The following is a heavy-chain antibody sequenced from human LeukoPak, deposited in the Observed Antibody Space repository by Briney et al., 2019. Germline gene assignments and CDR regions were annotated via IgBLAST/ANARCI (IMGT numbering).Heavy chain of an antibody. D-gene: IGHD3-22*01. CDR1: GYSISSGYY. Sequence: SETLSLTCAVSGYSISSGYYWGWIRQPPGKGLEWIGSIYHIGSTYYNPALKSRVTISVDTSKNQFSLKLSSVTAADTAVYYCAREDLYYYDSSGSQGWFDPWGQGTLVTVSS. CDR3: AREDLYYYDSSGSQGWFDP. J-gene: IGHJ5*02. CDR2: IYHIGST. V-gene: IGHV4-38-2*02.